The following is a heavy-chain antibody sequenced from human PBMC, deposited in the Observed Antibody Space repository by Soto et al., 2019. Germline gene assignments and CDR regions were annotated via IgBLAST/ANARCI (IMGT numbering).Heavy chain of an antibody. Sequence: GGSLRLSCAASGFTFDDYAMHWVRQAPGKGLEWVSGISWNSGSIGYADSVKGRFTISRDNAKNSLYLQMNSLRAEDTALYYCAAKQWPNPFDYWGQGTLVTVSS. CDR2: ISWNSGSI. CDR3: AAKQWPNPFDY. J-gene: IGHJ4*02. D-gene: IGHD6-19*01. V-gene: IGHV3-9*01. CDR1: GFTFDDYA.